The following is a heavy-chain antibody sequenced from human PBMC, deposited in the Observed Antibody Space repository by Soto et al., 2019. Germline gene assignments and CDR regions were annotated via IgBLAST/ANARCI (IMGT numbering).Heavy chain of an antibody. CDR2: ISASGGST. CDR3: ATTGLGTGRYFFHD. J-gene: IGHJ4*02. CDR1: GFTSSSCA. D-gene: IGHD2-8*02. V-gene: IGHV3-23*01. Sequence: EVQLLDSGGGLVQPGGSLRLSCVASGFTSSSCAMRWVRQAPGKGLEWVSGISASGGSTYYADSVKGRFTISRDNSKNTLYLPMSSLRAEDTAVYYCATTGLGTGRYFFHDWGQGTLVTVSS.